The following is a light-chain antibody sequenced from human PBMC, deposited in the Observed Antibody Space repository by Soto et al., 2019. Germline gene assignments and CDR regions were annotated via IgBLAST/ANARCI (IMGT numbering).Light chain of an antibody. V-gene: IGLV2-23*03. Sequence: QSVLTQPASVSGSPGQSITISCTGTSNDVGRYNLVSWYQQHPGKAPKLMIYEGSKRPSGVSNRFSGSKSDNTASLTISGLQAEDEADYYCCSYATSSTFVFGGGTKLTVL. J-gene: IGLJ2*01. CDR1: SNDVGRYNL. CDR2: EGS. CDR3: CSYATSSTFV.